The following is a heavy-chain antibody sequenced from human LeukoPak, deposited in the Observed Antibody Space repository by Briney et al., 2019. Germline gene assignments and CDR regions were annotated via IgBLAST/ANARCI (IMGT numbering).Heavy chain of an antibody. D-gene: IGHD6-19*01. CDR1: GFTFSSYA. J-gene: IGHJ4*02. CDR3: AKYPRIAVAGAFVY. Sequence: GGSLRLSCAASGFTFSSYAMSWVRQAPGKGLEWVSAISGSGGSTYYADSVKGRFTISRDNSKNTLYLQMNSLRAEDTAVHYCAKYPRIAVAGAFVYWGQGTLVTVSS. CDR2: ISGSGGST. V-gene: IGHV3-23*01.